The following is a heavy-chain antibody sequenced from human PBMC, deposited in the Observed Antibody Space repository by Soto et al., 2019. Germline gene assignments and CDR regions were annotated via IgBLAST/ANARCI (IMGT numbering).Heavy chain of an antibody. CDR2: ISYDGSHK. V-gene: IGHV3-30*18. J-gene: IGHJ4*02. Sequence: PGGSLRLSCAASGFTFRSYGMHWVRRAPGKGLEWVTLISYDGSHKYYADSVKGRFTISRDNSKNTLYLQMNSLRTEDTALYYCVKDVRGASSAVPGYWGQGTLVTVSS. D-gene: IGHD6-6*01. CDR1: GFTFRSYG. CDR3: VKDVRGASSAVPGY.